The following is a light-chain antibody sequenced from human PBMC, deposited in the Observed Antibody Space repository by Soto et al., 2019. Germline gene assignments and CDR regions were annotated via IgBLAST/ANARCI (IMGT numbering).Light chain of an antibody. Sequence: QSVLTQPPSASGSPGQSVTISCTGTSSDIGAYNYVSWFQQHPGEAPKLIISEVNKRPSGVPNRFSGSKSGNTASLTVSGLQAEDDADYYCTSYGGRDNLIFGGGTKLTVL. V-gene: IGLV2-8*01. CDR2: EVN. CDR1: SSDIGAYNY. J-gene: IGLJ2*01. CDR3: TSYGGRDNLI.